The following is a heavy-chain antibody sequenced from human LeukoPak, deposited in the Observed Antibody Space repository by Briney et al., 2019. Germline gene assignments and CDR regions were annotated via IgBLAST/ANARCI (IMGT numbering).Heavy chain of an antibody. V-gene: IGHV1-46*01. CDR2: INASGNTT. Sequence: GASVKVSCKASGYTFTAYHIHWVRQAPGQGLEWMGIINASGNTTRYAQKFQGRVTMTRNTSISTAYMELSSLRSEDTAVYYCARGPFVWLQPPHYYGMDVWGQGTTVTVSS. CDR1: GYTFTAYH. CDR3: ARGPFVWLQPPHYYGMDV. J-gene: IGHJ6*02. D-gene: IGHD3-16*01.